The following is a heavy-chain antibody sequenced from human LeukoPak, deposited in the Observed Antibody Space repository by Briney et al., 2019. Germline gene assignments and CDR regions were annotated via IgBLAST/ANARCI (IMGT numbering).Heavy chain of an antibody. D-gene: IGHD5-24*01. V-gene: IGHV1-2*02. CDR1: GYTFTGYH. CDR2: IDPNSGGT. J-gene: IGHJ4*02. CDR3: AGDTGRDGYSFDY. Sequence: GASVTVSCKASGYTFTGYHMHWVRQAPGQGLEWMGWIDPNSGGTNYVQKIQGRVTMTRDTSISTAYMELSRLRSDDTAVYYCAGDTGRDGYSFDYWGQGTLVTVSS.